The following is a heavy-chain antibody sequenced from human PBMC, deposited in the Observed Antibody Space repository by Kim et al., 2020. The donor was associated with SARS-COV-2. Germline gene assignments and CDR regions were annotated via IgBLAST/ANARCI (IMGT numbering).Heavy chain of an antibody. J-gene: IGHJ4*02. V-gene: IGHV4-34*01. CDR2: INHSGST. Sequence: SETLSLTCAVYGGSFSGYYWSWIRQPPGKGLEWIGEINHSGSTNYNPSLKSRVTISVDTSKNQFSLKLSSVTAADTAVYYCARGGITTYGSWSYLSYWGQGTLVTVSS. CDR1: GGSFSGYY. D-gene: IGHD3-10*01. CDR3: ARGGITTYGSWSYLSY.